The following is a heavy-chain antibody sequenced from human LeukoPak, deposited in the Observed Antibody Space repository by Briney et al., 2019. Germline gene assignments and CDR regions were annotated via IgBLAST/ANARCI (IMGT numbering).Heavy chain of an antibody. V-gene: IGHV1-18*01. D-gene: IGHD3-9*01. CDR2: ISAYNGNT. Sequence: HGASVKVSCKASGYTFTSYGISWVRQAPGQGLEWMGWISAYNGNTNYAQKLQGRVTMTTDTSTSTAYMELRSLRSDDTAVYYCARGQLPYYDILTGYYWGPREYYYGMDVWGQGTTVTVSS. CDR1: GYTFTSYG. CDR3: ARGQLPYYDILTGYYWGPREYYYGMDV. J-gene: IGHJ6*02.